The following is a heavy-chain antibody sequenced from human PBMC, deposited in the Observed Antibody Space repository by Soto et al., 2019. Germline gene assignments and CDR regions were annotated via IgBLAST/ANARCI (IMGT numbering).Heavy chain of an antibody. CDR1: GFNFRSHR. Sequence: EVQVVESGGGLVKAGGSLRLSCVASGFNFRSHRMNWVRQAPGKGLEWLSSIDSASSYIFYADSLRGRFTISRDNAKNSLYLQMNSLRAEDTAVYYCVRESPNLRPQAHFEHWGQGTLVTVSS. J-gene: IGHJ4*02. CDR2: IDSASSYI. D-gene: IGHD6-25*01. CDR3: VRESPNLRPQAHFEH. V-gene: IGHV3-21*01.